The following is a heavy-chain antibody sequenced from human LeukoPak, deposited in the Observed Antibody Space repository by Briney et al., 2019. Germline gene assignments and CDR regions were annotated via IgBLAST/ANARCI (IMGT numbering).Heavy chain of an antibody. J-gene: IGHJ3*02. CDR2: IYYSGST. D-gene: IGHD2-21*02. Sequence: TSETLSLTCTVSGGSISSYYWSWIRQPPGKGLEWIGYIYYSGSTNYNPSLKSRVTISVETSKNQFSLKLSSVTAADTAVYYCARVPHCGGDCARGAFDIWGQGTMVTVSS. V-gene: IGHV4-59*01. CDR1: GGSISSYY. CDR3: ARVPHCGGDCARGAFDI.